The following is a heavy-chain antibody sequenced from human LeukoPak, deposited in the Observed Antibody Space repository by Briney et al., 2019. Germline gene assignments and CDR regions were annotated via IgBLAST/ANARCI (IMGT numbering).Heavy chain of an antibody. CDR1: GFTVSSNY. D-gene: IGHD3-22*01. J-gene: IGHJ4*02. Sequence: GGSLRLSCAASGFTVSSNYMSWVRQAPGKGLEWVSVIYSGGSTYYADSVKGRFTISRDNSKNTLYLQMNSLRAEDTAVYYCARDKDYYDSSGYYYWGQGTLVTVSS. CDR2: IYSGGST. V-gene: IGHV3-53*01. CDR3: ARDKDYYDSSGYYY.